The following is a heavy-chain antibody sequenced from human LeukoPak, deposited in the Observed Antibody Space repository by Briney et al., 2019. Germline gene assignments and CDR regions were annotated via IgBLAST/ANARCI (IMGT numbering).Heavy chain of an antibody. CDR3: ARGSPVRFLEWPIGGLEDY. D-gene: IGHD3-3*01. J-gene: IGHJ4*02. Sequence: TSETLSLTCTVSGGSISRYYWSWIRQPPGKGLEWVGHVFYSGSTNYNSSLKSRVIMSVDTSKNQFSLKLSSVTAADTAVYYCARGSPVRFLEWPIGGLEDYWGQGTLVTVSS. CDR1: GGSISRYY. V-gene: IGHV4-59*08. CDR2: VFYSGST.